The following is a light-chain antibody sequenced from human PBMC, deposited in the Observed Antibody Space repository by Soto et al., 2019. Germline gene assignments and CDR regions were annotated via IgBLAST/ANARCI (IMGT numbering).Light chain of an antibody. J-gene: IGKJ4*01. CDR1: QTISSW. Sequence: DIQMTQSPSTLSGSVGDRVTITCRASQTISSWLAWYQQKPGKAPNLLIHTASTLESGVPTRFSGSGSGTDFTLTISSLQPEDFGIYYCQQSYSNPPTFGGGTKVDIK. V-gene: IGKV1-39*01. CDR2: TAS. CDR3: QQSYSNPPT.